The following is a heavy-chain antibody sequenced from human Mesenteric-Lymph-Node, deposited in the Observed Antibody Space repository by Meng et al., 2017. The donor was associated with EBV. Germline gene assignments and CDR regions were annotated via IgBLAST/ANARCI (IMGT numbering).Heavy chain of an antibody. CDR3: AREGKYSGYDAYAFDI. D-gene: IGHD5-12*01. J-gene: IGHJ3*02. Sequence: VQLVQSGARVKKPCASVKVSCKASGYIFSGNFIHWVRQAPGQGPEWMGRINPHSGGTDYAKNFQGRVTMTRDTSITTAYIELPRLRSDATAVYYCAREGKYSGYDAYAFDIWGQGTMVTVSS. V-gene: IGHV1-2*06. CDR2: INPHSGGT. CDR1: GYIFSGNF.